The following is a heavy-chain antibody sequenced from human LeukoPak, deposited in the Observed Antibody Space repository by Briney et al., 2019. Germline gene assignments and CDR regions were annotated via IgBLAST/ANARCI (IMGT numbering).Heavy chain of an antibody. V-gene: IGHV3-53*01. CDR1: GFTVSSNY. D-gene: IGHD3-22*01. Sequence: GGSLRLSCAASGFTVSSNYMSWVRQAPGKGLEWVSVIYSGGSTYYADSVKGRFTISRDNSKNTLYLQMNSLRAEDTAVYYCAKDGRRISMIGVVRRGHYFDYWGQGVLVTVSS. CDR3: AKDGRRISMIGVVRRGHYFDY. CDR2: IYSGGST. J-gene: IGHJ4*02.